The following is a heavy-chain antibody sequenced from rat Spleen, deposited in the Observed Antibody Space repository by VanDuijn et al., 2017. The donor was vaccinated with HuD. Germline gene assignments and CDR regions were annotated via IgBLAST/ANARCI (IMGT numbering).Heavy chain of an antibody. CDR3: VKDRGEYNNLFDY. Sequence: EVQLVESGGGLVQPGRSLKISCAASGLTYSNYVMAWVRQAPTKGLEWVATISTGGGDTYYRDSVRGRFTIYRNNAKNTLFLQMDSLRAEDTATYYCVKDRGEYNNLFDYWGQGVMVTVSS. D-gene: IGHD1-10*01. CDR1: GLTYSNYV. CDR2: ISTGGGDT. V-gene: IGHV5S13*01. J-gene: IGHJ2*01.